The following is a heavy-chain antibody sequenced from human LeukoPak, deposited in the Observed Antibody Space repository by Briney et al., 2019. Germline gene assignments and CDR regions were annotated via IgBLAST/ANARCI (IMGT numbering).Heavy chain of an antibody. D-gene: IGHD3-3*01. V-gene: IGHV3-53*01. CDR3: ARVRNYDFWSGRPYYYYGMDV. J-gene: IGHJ6*02. Sequence: GGSLRLSCAGSGFSVSSNYMSWVRQAPGKGLEWVSDIYSDDSTYYADSVKGRFTISRDNSKNTLYLQMNSLRAEDTAVYYCARVRNYDFWSGRPYYYYGMDVWGQGTTVTVSS. CDR2: IYSDDST. CDR1: GFSVSSNY.